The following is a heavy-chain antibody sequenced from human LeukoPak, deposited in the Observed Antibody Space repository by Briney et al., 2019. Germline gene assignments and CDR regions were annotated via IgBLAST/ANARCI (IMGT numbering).Heavy chain of an antibody. J-gene: IGHJ4*02. Sequence: GGSLILSCAASGFTFSSYSMNWVRQAPGRGLEWVSSISSSSSYIYYADSVKGRFTISRDNAKNSLYLQMNSLRAEDTAVYYCGGGQLTPASLWGQGTLVTVSS. CDR2: ISSSSSYI. CDR3: GGGQLTPASL. CDR1: GFTFSSYS. D-gene: IGHD6-13*01. V-gene: IGHV3-21*01.